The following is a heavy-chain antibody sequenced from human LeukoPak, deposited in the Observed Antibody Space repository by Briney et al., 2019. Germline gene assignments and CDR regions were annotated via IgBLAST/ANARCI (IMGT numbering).Heavy chain of an antibody. CDR2: IYNSGST. Sequence: SETLSLTCSVSGDSISSFYWSWIRQPPGMGLEWIGYIYNSGSTNYNPFLKSRVTISADTSKNQFSLKLNSVTAADTAVYYCARLPTTVPSWGQGTLVTVAS. V-gene: IGHV4-59*01. CDR1: GDSISSFY. CDR3: ARLPTTVPS. J-gene: IGHJ5*02. D-gene: IGHD4-17*01.